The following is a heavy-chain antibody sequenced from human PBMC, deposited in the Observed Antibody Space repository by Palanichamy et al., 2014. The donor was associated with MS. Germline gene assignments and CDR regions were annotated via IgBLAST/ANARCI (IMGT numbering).Heavy chain of an antibody. V-gene: IGHV4-61*02. J-gene: IGHJ3*02. Sequence: QVQLQESGPGLVKPSQTLSLTCTVSGGSISSGSYYWSWIRQPAGKGLEWIGRIYTSGSTNYNPSLKSRVTISVDTSKNQFSLKLSSVTAADTAVYYCARDKVGIVGAKDAFDIWGQGTMVTVSS. CDR3: ARDKVGIVGAKDAFDI. CDR2: IYTSGST. D-gene: IGHD1-26*01. CDR1: GGSISSGSYY.